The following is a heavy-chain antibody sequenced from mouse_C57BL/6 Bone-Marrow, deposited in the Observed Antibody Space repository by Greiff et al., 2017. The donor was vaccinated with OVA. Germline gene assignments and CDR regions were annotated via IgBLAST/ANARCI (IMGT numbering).Heavy chain of an antibody. Sequence: QVQLQQSGAELVRPGTSVKMSCKASGYTFTNYWIGWAKQRPGHGLEWIGDIYPGGGYTNYNEKFKGKATLTADKSSSTAYMQFSSLTSEDSAIYYCARGNWDGNWYFDVWGTGTTVTVSS. CDR3: ARGNWDGNWYFDV. D-gene: IGHD4-1*01. CDR1: GYTFTNYW. V-gene: IGHV1-63*01. J-gene: IGHJ1*03. CDR2: IYPGGGYT.